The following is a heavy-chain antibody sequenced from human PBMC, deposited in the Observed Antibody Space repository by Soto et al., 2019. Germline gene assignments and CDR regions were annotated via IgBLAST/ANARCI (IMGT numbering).Heavy chain of an antibody. CDR3: ARAFRDKDRKDSDY. CDR1: GFTVSSNY. D-gene: IGHD2-15*01. Sequence: GGSLRLSCAASGFTVSSNYMSWVRQAPGKGLEWVSVIYSGGSTYYADSVKGRFTISRHNSKNTLYLQMNSLRAEDTAVYYCARAFRDKDRKDSDYWGQGTLVTVSS. V-gene: IGHV3-53*04. J-gene: IGHJ4*02. CDR2: IYSGGST.